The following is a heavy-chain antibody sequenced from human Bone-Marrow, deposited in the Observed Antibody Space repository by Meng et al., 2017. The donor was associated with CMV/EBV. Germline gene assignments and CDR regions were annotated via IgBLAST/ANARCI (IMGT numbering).Heavy chain of an antibody. CDR2: ISGSGGST. CDR3: ARDSFTDMKYYGIDV. Sequence: GESLKISCAASGFTFSSYAMSWVRQAPGKGLEWVSAISGSGGSTYYADSVKGRFTISRDNSKNTLYLQMNSLRAEDTAVYYCARDSFTDMKYYGIDVWGQGTTVTGSS. V-gene: IGHV3-23*01. J-gene: IGHJ6*01. D-gene: IGHD5-18*01. CDR1: GFTFSSYA.